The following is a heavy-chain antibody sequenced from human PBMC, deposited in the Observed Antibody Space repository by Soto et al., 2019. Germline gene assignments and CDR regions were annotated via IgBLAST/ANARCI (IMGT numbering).Heavy chain of an antibody. J-gene: IGHJ5*02. CDR3: ARGRGITATGTSWFDP. D-gene: IGHD6-13*01. CDR2: IYYSGTT. CDR1: GDSISSSTYY. Sequence: SETLSLTCTVSGDSISSSTYYWGWIRQPPGKGLEWIGNIYYSGTTYHNPSLKSRATISVDTSKNQFSLKLSSVAAADTAVYYCARGRGITATGTSWFDPWGQGALVTVSS. V-gene: IGHV4-39*01.